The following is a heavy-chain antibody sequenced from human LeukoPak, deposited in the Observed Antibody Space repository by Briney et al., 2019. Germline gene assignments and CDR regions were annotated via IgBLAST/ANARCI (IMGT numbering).Heavy chain of an antibody. CDR1: GGSFSGYY. V-gene: IGHV4-34*01. J-gene: IGHJ4*02. CDR2: INHSGST. CDR3: ARGCVFDY. Sequence: SETLSLTCAVYGGSFSGYYLSWIRQPPGKGLEWIGEINHSGSTNYNPSLKSRVTISVDTSKNQFPLKLSSVTAADTAVYYCARGCVFDYWGQGTLVTVSS.